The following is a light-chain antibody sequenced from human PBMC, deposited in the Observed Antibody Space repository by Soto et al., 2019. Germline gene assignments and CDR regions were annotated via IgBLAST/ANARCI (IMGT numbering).Light chain of an antibody. CDR2: EVR. Sequence: QSALTQPASVSGSAGQSITISCSGTMRDVGAYNLVSWYQQXXGTAPKLIIYEVRNRPSGISSRFSGSRSGNTASLTISGXXPEDEGDYYCSAYTAXSTLVFGGGTKLTVL. J-gene: IGLJ3*02. V-gene: IGLV2-14*01. CDR3: SAYTAXSTLV. CDR1: MRDVGAYNL.